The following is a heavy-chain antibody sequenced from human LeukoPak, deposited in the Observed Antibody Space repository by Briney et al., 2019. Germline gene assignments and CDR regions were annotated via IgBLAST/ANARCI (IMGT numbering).Heavy chain of an antibody. CDR2: IYYSGST. CDR3: ARGGLGNYYGSGSYYNFDY. Sequence: SETLSLTCTVSGGSISSYYWSWIRQPPGKGLEWIGYIYYSGSTNYNPSLKSRVTISVDTSKNQFSLKLSSVTAADTAVYYCARGGLGNYYGSGSYYNFDYWGQGTLVTVSS. CDR1: GGSISSYY. D-gene: IGHD3-10*01. J-gene: IGHJ4*02. V-gene: IGHV4-59*01.